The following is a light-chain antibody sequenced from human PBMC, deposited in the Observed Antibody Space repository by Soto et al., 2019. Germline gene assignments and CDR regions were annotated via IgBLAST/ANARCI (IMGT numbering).Light chain of an antibody. CDR1: QLIGDT. J-gene: IGKJ1*01. CDR3: QQYNNWPPWT. Sequence: DILLTQSPATLSVSPGDRAILSCRASQLIGDTVAWYQQKAGQPPRLLIYGASTRAAAVPARFSGSRSGPESTLTISALQSEDVAIYYCQQYNNWPPWTFGQGTRVVI. CDR2: GAS. V-gene: IGKV3-15*01.